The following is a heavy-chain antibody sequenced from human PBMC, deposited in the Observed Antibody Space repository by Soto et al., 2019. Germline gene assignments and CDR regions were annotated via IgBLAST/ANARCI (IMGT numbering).Heavy chain of an antibody. V-gene: IGHV3-23*01. CDR1: GFTFSSYA. D-gene: IGHD3-3*01. J-gene: IGHJ4*02. CDR3: AVSTYYDFWSGYWYFDY. Sequence: GGSLRLSCAASGFTFSSYAMSWVRQAPGKGLEWVSAISGSGGSTYYADSVKGRFTISRDNSKNTLYLQMNSLRAEDTAVYYCAVSTYYDFWSGYWYFDYWGQGTLVTVSS. CDR2: ISGSGGST.